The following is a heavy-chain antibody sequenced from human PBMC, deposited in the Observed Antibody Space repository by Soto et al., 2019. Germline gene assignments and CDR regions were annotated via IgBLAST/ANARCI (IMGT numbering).Heavy chain of an antibody. V-gene: IGHV1-18*01. D-gene: IGHD3-9*01. Sequence: ASVKVSCKASGYTFPSYGISWLRQAPGQGLEWMGWISAYNGNTNYAQKLQGRVTMTTDTSTSTAYMELRSLRSDDTAVYYCARDSLGPSDILIGLYVYWGQGTLVTVSS. CDR1: GYTFPSYG. CDR2: ISAYNGNT. J-gene: IGHJ4*02. CDR3: ARDSLGPSDILIGLYVY.